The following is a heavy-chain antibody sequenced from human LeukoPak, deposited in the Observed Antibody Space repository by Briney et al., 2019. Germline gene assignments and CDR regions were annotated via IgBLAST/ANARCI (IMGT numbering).Heavy chain of an antibody. CDR1: GYSISSGYY. CDR3: AREMVVAATRAFDI. V-gene: IGHV4-38-2*02. D-gene: IGHD2-15*01. CDR2: IYYSGST. J-gene: IGHJ3*02. Sequence: PSETLSLTCTVSGYSISSGYYWGWIRQPPGKGLEWIGSIYYSGSTYYNPSLKSRVTISVDTSKNQFSLKLSSVTAADTAVYYCAREMVVAATRAFDIWGQGTMVTVSS.